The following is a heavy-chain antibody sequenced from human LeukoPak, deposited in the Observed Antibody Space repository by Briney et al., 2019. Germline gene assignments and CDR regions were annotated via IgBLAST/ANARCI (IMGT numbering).Heavy chain of an antibody. V-gene: IGHV3-11*01. CDR3: ASDIVATSSDF. Sequence: GRSLRLSCAASGFTFSDYYMSWISQAPGKGLEWVAYITSSGDDIYYADSVKGRFTISRDNAKNALFLRMNSLRVEDTATYYCASDIVATSSDFWGQGTLVSVSS. J-gene: IGHJ4*02. D-gene: IGHD5-12*01. CDR1: GFTFSDYY. CDR2: ITSSGDDI.